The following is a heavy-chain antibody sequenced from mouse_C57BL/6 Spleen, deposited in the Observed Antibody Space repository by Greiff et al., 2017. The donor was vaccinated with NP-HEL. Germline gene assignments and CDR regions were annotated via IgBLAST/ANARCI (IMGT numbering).Heavy chain of an antibody. CDR2: IHPNSGST. J-gene: IGHJ3*01. Sequence: QVQLQQPGAELVKPGASVKLSCKASGYTFTSYWTHWVKQRPGQGLEWIGMIHPNSGSTNYNEKFKSKATLTVDKSSSTAYMQLSSLTAEDSAVYYCARGRWDVGFAYWGQGTLVTVSA. D-gene: IGHD4-1*01. V-gene: IGHV1-64*01. CDR1: GYTFTSYW. CDR3: ARGRWDVGFAY.